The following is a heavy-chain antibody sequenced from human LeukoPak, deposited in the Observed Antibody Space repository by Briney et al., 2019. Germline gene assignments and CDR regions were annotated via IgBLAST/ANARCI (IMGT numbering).Heavy chain of an antibody. Sequence: GGSLRLSCAASGFTVSSNYMSWVRQAPGKGLQWVSILYSAGSTYYADSVKGRFTFSRDNSKNTLFLQMNSLRVEDSAVYYCASGGMGARKFYSDPFHYWGQGTLVTVSS. CDR1: GFTVSSNY. CDR2: LYSAGST. D-gene: IGHD2-15*01. J-gene: IGHJ4*02. V-gene: IGHV3-53*01. CDR3: ASGGMGARKFYSDPFHY.